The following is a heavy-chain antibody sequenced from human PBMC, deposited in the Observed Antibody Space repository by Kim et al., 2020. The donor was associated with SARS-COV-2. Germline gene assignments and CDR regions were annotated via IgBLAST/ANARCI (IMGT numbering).Heavy chain of an antibody. D-gene: IGHD3-3*01. Sequence: GSLRLSCAASGFTFSSYAMHWVRRAPGKGLEYVSAISSNGGSTYYANSVKGRFTISRDNSKNTLYLQMGSLRAEDMAVYYCARAAGITIFGVVPSGYYY. CDR2: ISSNGGST. CDR1: GFTFSSYA. J-gene: IGHJ6*01. CDR3: ARAAGITIFGVVPSGYYY. V-gene: IGHV3-64*01.